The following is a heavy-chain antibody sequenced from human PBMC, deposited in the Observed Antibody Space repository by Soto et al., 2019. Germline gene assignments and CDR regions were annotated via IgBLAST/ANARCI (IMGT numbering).Heavy chain of an antibody. J-gene: IGHJ5*02. V-gene: IGHV1-3*01. Sequence: GASVKVSCKASGYTFTSYAMHWVRQAPGQRLEWMGWINAGNGNTKYSQKFQGRVTITRDTSASTAYMELSSLRSEDTAVYYCARDVSYGGNSGHFDPWGQGTLVTVS. CDR3: ARDVSYGGNSGHFDP. CDR1: GYTFTSYA. CDR2: INAGNGNT. D-gene: IGHD4-17*01.